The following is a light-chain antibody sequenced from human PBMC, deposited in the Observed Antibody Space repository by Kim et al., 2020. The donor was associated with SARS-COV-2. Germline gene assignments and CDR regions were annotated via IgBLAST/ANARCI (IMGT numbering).Light chain of an antibody. Sequence: PGKTGRINRGGNSIGSKSVHWYQQKPGQAPVLVIYYDSDRPSGIPERYSGSNSGNTATLTISRVEAGDEADYYCQVWDSSSDHRVVFGGGTQLTVL. CDR2: YDS. CDR3: QVWDSSSDHRVV. CDR1: SIGSKS. J-gene: IGLJ2*01. V-gene: IGLV3-21*04.